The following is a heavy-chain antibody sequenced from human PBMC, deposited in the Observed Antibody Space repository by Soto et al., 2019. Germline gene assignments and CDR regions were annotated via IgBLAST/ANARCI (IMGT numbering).Heavy chain of an antibody. J-gene: IGHJ4*02. CDR3: AIGGDIVVVPAAMGPYYFDY. V-gene: IGHV1-3*01. D-gene: IGHD2-2*01. CDR1: GYTFTSYA. CDR2: INAGNGNT. Sequence: ASVKVSCKASGYTFTSYAMHWVRQAPGQRLEWMGWINAGNGNTKYSQKFQGRVTITRDTSASTAYMELSSLRSEDTAVYYCAIGGDIVVVPAAMGPYYFDYWGQGNLVTVSS.